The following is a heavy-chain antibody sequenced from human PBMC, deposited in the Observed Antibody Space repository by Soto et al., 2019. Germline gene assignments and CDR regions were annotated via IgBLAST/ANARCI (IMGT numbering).Heavy chain of an antibody. Sequence: QVQLEQSGAEVKKPGSSVKVSCKASGDTFSSYTIHWVRQAPGQGLEWMGRIISILGIPNYAPKFQGRVTITADKSTSTAYMELSSLRSEDTAVYYCAREVEGDAFDWSPTYYIDSWGQGTLLTVSS. CDR2: IISILGIP. CDR1: GDTFSSYT. CDR3: AREVEGDAFDWSPTYYIDS. J-gene: IGHJ4*02. V-gene: IGHV1-69*08. D-gene: IGHD3-9*01.